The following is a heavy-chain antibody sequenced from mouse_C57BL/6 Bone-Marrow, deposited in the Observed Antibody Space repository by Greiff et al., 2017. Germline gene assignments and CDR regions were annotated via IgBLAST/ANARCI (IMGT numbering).Heavy chain of an antibody. CDR2: IDPENGDT. D-gene: IGHD1-1*01. CDR3: TPDYYGSRGSY. J-gene: IGHJ2*01. CDR1: GFNIKDDY. V-gene: IGHV14-4*01. Sequence: VQLQQSGAELVRPGASVKLSCTASGFNIKDDYMHWVKQRPEQGLEWIGWIDPENGDTEYASKFQGKATITADTSSNTAYLQLSSLTSEDTAVYYCTPDYYGSRGSYWGQGTTLTVSS.